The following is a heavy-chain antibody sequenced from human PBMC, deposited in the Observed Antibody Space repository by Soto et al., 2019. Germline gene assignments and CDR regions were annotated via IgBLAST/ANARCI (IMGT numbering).Heavy chain of an antibody. Sequence: GASVKVSCKASGYTFTSYGISWVRQAPGQGLEWMGGIIPIFGTADYAQKFQGRVTITADESTSTAYMELSSLRSEDTAVYYCASHSSLRGYCISTSCYGYYYGMDVWGQGTTVTVSS. J-gene: IGHJ6*02. D-gene: IGHD2-2*01. V-gene: IGHV1-69*13. CDR1: GYTFTSYG. CDR3: ASHSSLRGYCISTSCYGYYYGMDV. CDR2: IIPIFGTA.